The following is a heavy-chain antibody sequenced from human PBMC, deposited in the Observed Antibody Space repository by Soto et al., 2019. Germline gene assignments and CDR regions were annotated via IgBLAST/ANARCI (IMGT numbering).Heavy chain of an antibody. CDR2: IYYSGST. V-gene: IGHV4-30-4*01. CDR1: GGSISSGDYY. CDR3: SRDRYYGDYRTYGMDV. D-gene: IGHD4-17*01. J-gene: IGHJ6*02. Sequence: SETLSLTCTVSGGSISSGDYYWSWLRQPPGKGLEWVGYIYYSGSTYYNPSLKSRVTISVDTYKYQFSLKLSSVTVADTAVYFCSRDRYYGDYRTYGMDVWGQGTTVTVSS.